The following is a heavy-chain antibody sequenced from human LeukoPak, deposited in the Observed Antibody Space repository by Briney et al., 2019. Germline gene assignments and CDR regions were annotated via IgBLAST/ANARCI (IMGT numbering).Heavy chain of an antibody. J-gene: IGHJ4*02. Sequence: GGSLRLSCAASGFSFSDAWMSWVRQIPGKGLEWVGRIESKTDGGTTDYAAPVKGRFTISRDDSKNTLYLQMNSLKTEDTAVYYCAADCSGGSCYFVIDYWGQGTLVTVSS. CDR3: AADCSGGSCYFVIDY. D-gene: IGHD2-15*01. V-gene: IGHV3-15*04. CDR1: GFSFSDAW. CDR2: IESKTDGGTT.